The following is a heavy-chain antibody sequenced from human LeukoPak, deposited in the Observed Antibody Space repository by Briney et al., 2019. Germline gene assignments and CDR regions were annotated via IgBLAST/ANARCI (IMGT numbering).Heavy chain of an antibody. CDR3: ALSYAPYYYYMDV. D-gene: IGHD2-2*01. J-gene: IGHJ6*03. CDR2: INPSGGST. Sequence: ASVKVSCKASGYTFTSYYMHWVRQAPGQGLEWMGIINPSGGSTSYAQKFQGRVTITADESTSTAYMELSSLRSEDTAVYYCALSYAPYYYYMDVWGKGTTVTISS. CDR1: GYTFTSYY. V-gene: IGHV1-46*01.